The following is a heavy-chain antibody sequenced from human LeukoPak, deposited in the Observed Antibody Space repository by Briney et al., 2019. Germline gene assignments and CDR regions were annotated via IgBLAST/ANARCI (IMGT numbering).Heavy chain of an antibody. CDR2: LYNSGST. CDR1: GGSLYSGDYY. V-gene: IGHV4-61*08. J-gene: IGHJ3*02. D-gene: IGHD1-26*01. Sequence: PSQTLSLTCTVSGGSLYSGDYYWNWIRQAPGKGLEWIGSLYNSGSTNYNPSLKSRLTISVDMSKNQVSLKLSSVTAADTAVYYCARGVTSPLDAFDIWGQGTTVTVSS. CDR3: ARGVTSPLDAFDI.